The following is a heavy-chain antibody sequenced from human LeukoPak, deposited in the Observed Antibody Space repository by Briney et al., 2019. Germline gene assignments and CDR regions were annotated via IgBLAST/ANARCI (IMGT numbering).Heavy chain of an antibody. J-gene: IGHJ4*02. V-gene: IGHV4-39*07. CDR3: ARVRDSSGWPGDY. D-gene: IGHD6-19*01. CDR2: IYHSGST. Sequence: SETLSLTCTVSGGSISGTNYYWGWVRQPPGKGLEWIGSIYHSGSTDYNSSLKSRVTISVDMSKNQFSLQLTSVTAADTAGYYCARVRDSSGWPGDYWGQGTLVTVSS. CDR1: GGSISGTNYY.